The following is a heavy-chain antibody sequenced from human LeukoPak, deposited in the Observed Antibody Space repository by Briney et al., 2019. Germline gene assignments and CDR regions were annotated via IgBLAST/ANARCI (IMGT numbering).Heavy chain of an antibody. J-gene: IGHJ4*02. D-gene: IGHD4-23*01. CDR3: ARVHVDYGGDY. Sequence: NPGESLKISCKGSGYTFTSYWIGWVRQMPGKGLEWMGLIYPDDSDTRYSPSFQGQVTISADKSISTAYLQWSSLKASDTAMYYCARVHVDYGGDYWGQGTLVTVSS. CDR1: GYTFTSYW. V-gene: IGHV5-51*01. CDR2: IYPDDSDT.